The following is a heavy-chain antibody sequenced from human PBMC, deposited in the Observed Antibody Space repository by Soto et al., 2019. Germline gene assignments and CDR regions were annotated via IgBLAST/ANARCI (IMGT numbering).Heavy chain of an antibody. CDR2: TYYRSKWHY. D-gene: IGHD3-16*01. Sequence: SQTISLTCAISGDSVSNNSVAWNWVRQSPSRGLEWLGRTYYRSKWHYDYAPSVRSRITINPDTSKNHFSLQLNSVSPEDAAVYYCARTLGGRGLKYFDEWGQGTLVAVS. CDR1: GDSVSNNSVA. CDR3: ARTLGGRGLKYFDE. J-gene: IGHJ4*02. V-gene: IGHV6-1*01.